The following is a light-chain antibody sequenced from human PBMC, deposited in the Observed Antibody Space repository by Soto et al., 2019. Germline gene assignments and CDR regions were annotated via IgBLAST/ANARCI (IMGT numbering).Light chain of an antibody. CDR2: DAS. Sequence: DIQMTQSPSTLSASIGDRVTITCRASQRINKCLAWHQQKPGKAPKLLIYDASSLQSGVPPRFSGSGSGTEFTLTIRSLQPDDIATYYCQQYSSYSAWTFGEGTKVDIK. CDR3: QQYSSYSAWT. CDR1: QRINKC. V-gene: IGKV1-5*01. J-gene: IGKJ1*01.